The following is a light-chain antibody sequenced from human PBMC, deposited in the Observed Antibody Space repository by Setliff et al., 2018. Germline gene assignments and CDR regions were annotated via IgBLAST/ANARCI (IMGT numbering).Light chain of an antibody. V-gene: IGLV2-11*01. CDR3: CSYAGSYTWV. Sequence: QSALTQPRSVSGSPGQSVTISCTGTSSDVGGYNYVSWYQQHPGEAPKLMIYDVTKRPSGVPDRFSGSKSGNTASLTISGLQAEDETDYYCCSYAGSYTWVFGGGT. CDR1: SSDVGGYNY. CDR2: DVT. J-gene: IGLJ2*01.